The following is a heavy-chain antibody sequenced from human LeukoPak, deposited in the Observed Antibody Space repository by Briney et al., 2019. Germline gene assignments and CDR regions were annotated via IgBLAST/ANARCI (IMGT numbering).Heavy chain of an antibody. D-gene: IGHD4-11*01. CDR1: GGSISSGGYS. CDR2: IYHSGST. Sequence: PSQTLSLTCAVSGGSISSGGYSWSWIRQPPGKGLEWIGYIYHSGSTYYNPSLKSRVTISVDRSKNQFSLKLSSVTAADTAVYYCARQKPSTFRQYGRGRPLDSWGQGTLVTVSS. V-gene: IGHV4-30-2*01. CDR3: ARQKPSTFRQYGRGRPLDS. J-gene: IGHJ4*02.